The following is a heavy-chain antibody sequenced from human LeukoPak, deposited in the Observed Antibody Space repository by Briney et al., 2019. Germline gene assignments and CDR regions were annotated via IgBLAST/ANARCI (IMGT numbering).Heavy chain of an antibody. J-gene: IGHJ3*02. CDR1: GGSVSSNGYF. Sequence: SETLSLTCTVSGGSVSSNGYFWNWIRQPPGKGLEWIGYIYNRGSTNYNPSLKSRVTISVDTSKNQFSLKLSSVTAADTAVYYCVRLRMDAFDIWGQGTMVTVSS. D-gene: IGHD2-8*01. V-gene: IGHV4-61*08. CDR3: VRLRMDAFDI. CDR2: IYNRGST.